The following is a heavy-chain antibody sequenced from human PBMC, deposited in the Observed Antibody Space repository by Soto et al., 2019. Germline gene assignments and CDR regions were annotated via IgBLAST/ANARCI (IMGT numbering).Heavy chain of an antibody. Sequence: QVQLQESGPGLVKPSETLSLTCTVSGGSISSYYWSWIPQPPGKGLEWIGYIYYSGITNYNPSLKSRVTISVDTSKNQFSLKLSSVTAADTAVYYCARYKSNYYYGMDVWGQGTTVTVSS. D-gene: IGHD1-20*01. CDR3: ARYKSNYYYGMDV. CDR2: IYYSGIT. V-gene: IGHV4-59*01. J-gene: IGHJ6*02. CDR1: GGSISSYY.